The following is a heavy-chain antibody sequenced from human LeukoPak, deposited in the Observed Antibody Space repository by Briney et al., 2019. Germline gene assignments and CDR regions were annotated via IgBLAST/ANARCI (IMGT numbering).Heavy chain of an antibody. CDR2: VSGGGSST. J-gene: IGHJ4*02. CDR1: GFTFSSYA. CDR3: AKATSTSCYSSLAY. D-gene: IGHD2-2*02. Sequence: GGSLRLSCAASGFTFSSYAMSWVRQAPGKGLEWVSVVSGGGSSTYYADSVKGRFTISRDSSKNTLYLQMNSLRAEDTAVYYCAKATSTSCYSSLAYWGQGTLVTVSS. V-gene: IGHV3-23*01.